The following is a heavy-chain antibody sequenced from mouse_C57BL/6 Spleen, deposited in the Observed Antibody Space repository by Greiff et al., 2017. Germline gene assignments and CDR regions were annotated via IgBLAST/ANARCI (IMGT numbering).Heavy chain of an antibody. Sequence: QVQLQQSGPELVKPGASVKLSCKASGYTFTSYDINWVKQRPGQGLEWIGWIYPRDGSTKYTEKFKGKATLTVDTSSSTAYMELHSLTSEDSAVYFCARPWDGYAMDYWGQGTSVTVSS. CDR2: IYPRDGST. J-gene: IGHJ4*01. D-gene: IGHD4-1*01. CDR3: ARPWDGYAMDY. CDR1: GYTFTSYD. V-gene: IGHV1-85*01.